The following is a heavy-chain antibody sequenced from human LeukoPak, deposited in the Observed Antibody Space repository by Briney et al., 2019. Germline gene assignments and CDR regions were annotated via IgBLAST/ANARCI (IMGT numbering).Heavy chain of an antibody. CDR3: ARHYYDSGGYNSAFDY. V-gene: IGHV1-18*01. Sequence: ASVKVSCKASGYTFSNYDITWVRQAPEQGLEWLGWISAYNGDTNYAQKLQGRVTMTTDTSTGTAYMELRSLRSDDTAVYYCARHYYDSGGYNSAFDYWGQGTLVTVSS. CDR1: GYTFSNYD. D-gene: IGHD3-22*01. J-gene: IGHJ4*02. CDR2: ISAYNGDT.